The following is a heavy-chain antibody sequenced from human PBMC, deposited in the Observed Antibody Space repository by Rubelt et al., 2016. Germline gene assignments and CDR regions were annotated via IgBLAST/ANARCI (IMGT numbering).Heavy chain of an antibody. D-gene: IGHD6-13*01. CDR3: ARLLSRSWQWDY. CDR1: GGSISRYS. Sequence: QVQLQESGPGLVKPSETLSLTCTVSGGSISRYSWSWIRQPAGKGLEWIGHIYASGNTNYNPSLKSRVTMSLDSSKNQFSLTLRSVTAADTAVYFCARLLSRSWQWDYWGQGALVTVSS. CDR2: IYASGNT. V-gene: IGHV4-4*07. J-gene: IGHJ4*02.